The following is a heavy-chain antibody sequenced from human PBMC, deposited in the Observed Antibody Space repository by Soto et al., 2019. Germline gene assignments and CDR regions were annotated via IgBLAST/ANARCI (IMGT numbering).Heavy chain of an antibody. V-gene: IGHV3-33*01. Sequence: QVQLVESGGGVVQPGRSLRLSCAASGFTFSSYGMHWVRQAPGKGLEWVAVIWYDGSNKYYADSVKGRFTISRDNSKNPLYLQMNSLRAEDTAVYYCARNQRLAVDCFDPWGQGPLVTVSS. D-gene: IGHD6-25*01. CDR2: IWYDGSNK. CDR3: ARNQRLAVDCFDP. J-gene: IGHJ5*02. CDR1: GFTFSSYG.